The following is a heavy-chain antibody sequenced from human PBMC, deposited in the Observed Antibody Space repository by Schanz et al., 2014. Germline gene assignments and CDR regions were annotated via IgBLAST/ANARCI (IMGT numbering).Heavy chain of an antibody. D-gene: IGHD3-3*01. CDR3: ARDKGGYYPFDY. J-gene: IGHJ4*02. Sequence: EVQLVESGGGLVKSGGSLRLSCATSGFIFTSYSMHWVRQAPGKGLEWVSYIRSDNNYIYYADSVKGRFTISRDNAKNAPYLQMNSLRAEDTAVYYCARDKGGYYPFDYWGQGTLVTVSS. CDR1: GFIFTSYS. CDR2: IRSDNNYI. V-gene: IGHV3-21*01.